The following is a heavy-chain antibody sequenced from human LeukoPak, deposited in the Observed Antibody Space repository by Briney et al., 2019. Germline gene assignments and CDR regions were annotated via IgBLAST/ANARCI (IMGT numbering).Heavy chain of an antibody. Sequence: GGPLSLSFEASGFTSSNFPMTWVRQAPGKGRGWVSSIVGSSSTYYADSLKGRFTISRDNAKNSLYLQMNSLRAEDTAVYYCARIGAGSSRDYWGQGTLVTVSS. V-gene: IGHV3-21*01. CDR3: ARIGAGSSRDY. CDR1: GFTSSNFP. CDR2: IVGSSST. D-gene: IGHD6-13*01. J-gene: IGHJ4*02.